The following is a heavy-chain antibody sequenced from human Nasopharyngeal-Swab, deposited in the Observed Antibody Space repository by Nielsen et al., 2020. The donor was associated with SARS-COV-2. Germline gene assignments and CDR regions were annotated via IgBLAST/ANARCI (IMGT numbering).Heavy chain of an antibody. Sequence: GESLKISCAASGFTFSSYAMHWVRQAPGKGLEWVAVISYDGSSKYYADSVKGRFTISRDNSKNTLYLQMNSLRAEDTAVYYCARAGDSSGWYCWFDPWGQGTLVTVSS. V-gene: IGHV3-30-3*01. J-gene: IGHJ5*02. D-gene: IGHD6-19*01. CDR3: ARAGDSSGWYCWFDP. CDR1: GFTFSSYA. CDR2: ISYDGSSK.